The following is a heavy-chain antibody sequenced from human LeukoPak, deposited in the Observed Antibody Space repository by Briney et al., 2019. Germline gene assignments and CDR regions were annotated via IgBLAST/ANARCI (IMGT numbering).Heavy chain of an antibody. CDR1: GGSISSGGYS. V-gene: IGHV4-30-2*01. CDR2: IYHSGST. CDR3: AGGYSYGHFDY. D-gene: IGHD5-18*01. Sequence: SETLSLTCAVSGGSISSGGYSWSWIQQPPGKGLEWIGYIYHSGSTYYNPSLKSRVTISVDRSKNQFSLKLSSVTAADTAVYYCAGGYSYGHFDYWGQGTLVTVSS. J-gene: IGHJ4*02.